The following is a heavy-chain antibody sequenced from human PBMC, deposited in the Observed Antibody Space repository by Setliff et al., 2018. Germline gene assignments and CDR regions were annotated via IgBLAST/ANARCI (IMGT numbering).Heavy chain of an antibody. Sequence: PSETLSLTCVAYGGTFSDYYWTWIRQPPGKGLEWVGEINHRGSTTYNPSLKSRVTISVDTSKDQFSLKVISMTAADTAVYYCARGRNIAARLLDSWGQGTLVTVSS. CDR1: GGTFSDYY. CDR2: INHRGST. D-gene: IGHD6-6*01. J-gene: IGHJ4*02. V-gene: IGHV4-34*01. CDR3: ARGRNIAARLLDS.